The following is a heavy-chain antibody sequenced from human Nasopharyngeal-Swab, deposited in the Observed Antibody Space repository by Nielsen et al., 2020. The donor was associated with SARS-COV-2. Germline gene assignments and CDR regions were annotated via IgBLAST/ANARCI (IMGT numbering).Heavy chain of an antibody. CDR3: AKAPYLRGLDV. CDR2: ISGSGDTT. J-gene: IGHJ6*02. V-gene: IGHV3-23*01. CDR1: GFTFSSYA. D-gene: IGHD2-21*01. Sequence: GVLKISCAASGFTFSSYAMSWVPQAPGKGLEWVSIISGSGDTTYYADSVNDRFTISRDNSKNTLYLQTNSLRVEDTAVYFCAKAPYLRGLDVWGQGTTVTVSS.